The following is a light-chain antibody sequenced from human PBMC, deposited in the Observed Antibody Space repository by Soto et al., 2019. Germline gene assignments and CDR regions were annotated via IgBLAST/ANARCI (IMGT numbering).Light chain of an antibody. CDR2: GNN. V-gene: IGLV1-40*01. Sequence: QSVLTQPPSXXXXXXXXXXISCTGSSSNIGAGYDVHWYQQLPGTAPKLLIYGNNNRPSGVPDRFSGSKSGTSASLAITGLQAEDEADYYCQSYDSSLRTVFGGGTQLTVL. CDR3: QSYDSSLRTV. CDR1: SSNIGAGYD. J-gene: IGLJ7*01.